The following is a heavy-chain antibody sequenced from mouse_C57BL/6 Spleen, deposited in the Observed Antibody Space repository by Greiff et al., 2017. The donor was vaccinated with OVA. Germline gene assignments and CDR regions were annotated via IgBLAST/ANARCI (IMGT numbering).Heavy chain of an antibody. CDR2: IYPGSGST. D-gene: IGHD2-1*01. V-gene: IGHV1-55*01. Sequence: QVQLQQPGAELVKPGASVKMSCKASGYTFTSYWITWVKQRPGQGLEWIGDIYPGSGSTNYNEKFKSKATLTVDTSSSTSYMQLSSLKSEDSAVYFCARSPLYYGGMDYWGQGTSGTVSS. J-gene: IGHJ4*01. CDR3: ARSPLYYGGMDY. CDR1: GYTFTSYW.